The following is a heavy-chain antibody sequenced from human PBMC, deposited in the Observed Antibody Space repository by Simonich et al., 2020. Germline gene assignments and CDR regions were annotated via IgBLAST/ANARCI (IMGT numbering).Heavy chain of an antibody. CDR2: INPNSGGN. D-gene: IGHD2-21*01. J-gene: IGHJ3*02. CDR3: ARNGLVGILKAFDI. Sequence: QVQLVQSGAEVKKPGASVKVSCKASGYTFTGYYMPWVRQAPGQGLEWMCGINPNSGGNNYEQKCQGRVTRTRDTSISTAYMELSRLRSDDTAVYYCARNGLVGILKAFDIWGQGTMVTVSS. CDR1: GYTFTGYY. V-gene: IGHV1-2*02.